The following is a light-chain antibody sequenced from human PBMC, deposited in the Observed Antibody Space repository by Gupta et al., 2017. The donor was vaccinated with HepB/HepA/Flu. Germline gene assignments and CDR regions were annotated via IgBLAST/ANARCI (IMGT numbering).Light chain of an antibody. CDR1: SSDVGGYNY. V-gene: IGLV2-14*01. CDR2: DVS. CDR3: SSYTSSNTYV. J-gene: IGLJ1*01. Sequence: QSSLTQPASVSGSPGQSITISCTGTSSDVGGYNYVSWYQQPPGKAPKLMINDVSNRPAGVSNRFSGSKSGNTASLTISGLQAEDEADYYCSSYTSSNTYVFGTGTKVTVL.